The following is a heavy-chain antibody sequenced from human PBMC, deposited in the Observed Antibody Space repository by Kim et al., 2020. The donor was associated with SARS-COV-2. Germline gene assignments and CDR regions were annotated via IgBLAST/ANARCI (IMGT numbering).Heavy chain of an antibody. V-gene: IGHV1-18*01. Sequence: ASVKVSCKASGYTFTSYGISWVRQAPGQGLEWMGWISAYNGNTNYAQKLQGRVTMTTDTSTSTAYMELRSLRSDDTAVYYCARGAIFRPDYYYMDVWGKGTTVTVSS. CDR1: GYTFTSYG. D-gene: IGHD3-9*01. CDR3: ARGAIFRPDYYYMDV. CDR2: ISAYNGNT. J-gene: IGHJ6*03.